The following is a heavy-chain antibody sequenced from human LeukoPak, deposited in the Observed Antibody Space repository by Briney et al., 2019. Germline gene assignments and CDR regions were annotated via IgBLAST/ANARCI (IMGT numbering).Heavy chain of an antibody. CDR1: GGSFSGYY. CDR2: INHSGST. D-gene: IGHD3-22*01. CDR3: ARDRDYYDSSGKLRD. J-gene: IGHJ4*02. V-gene: IGHV4-34*01. Sequence: PSETLSLTCAVYGGSFSGYYWSWIRQPPGKGLEWIGEINHSGSTNCNPSLKSRVTISVDTSKNQFSLKLSSVTAADTAVYYCARDRDYYDSSGKLRDWGQGTLVTVSS.